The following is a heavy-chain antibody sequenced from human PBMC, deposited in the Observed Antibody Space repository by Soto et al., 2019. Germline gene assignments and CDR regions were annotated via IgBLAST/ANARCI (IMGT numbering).Heavy chain of an antibody. CDR2: INAGNGNT. Sequence: QVQLVQSGAEVKKPGASVKVSCKASGYTFTSYAMHWVRQAPGQRLEWMGWINAGNGNTKYSQKFQGRVTITRDTSASTAYMGLSRLRSEATAVYSCARVSGIAVAEVWGQGTLVTVSS. V-gene: IGHV1-3*01. CDR3: ARVSGIAVAEV. D-gene: IGHD6-19*01. CDR1: GYTFTSYA. J-gene: IGHJ4*02.